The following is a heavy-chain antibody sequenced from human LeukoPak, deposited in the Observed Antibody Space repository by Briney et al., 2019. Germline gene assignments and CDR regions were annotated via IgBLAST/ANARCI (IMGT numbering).Heavy chain of an antibody. D-gene: IGHD3-22*01. CDR3: ARLFDYDSSGYYYYFDY. Sequence: KTSETLSLTCTVSGGSISSYYWSWIRQPPGKGLEWIGYIYYSGSTNYNSSLKSRVTISVDTSKNQFSLKLSSVTAADTAVYYCARLFDYDSSGYYYYFDYWGQGTLVTVSS. CDR2: IYYSGST. J-gene: IGHJ4*02. V-gene: IGHV4-59*08. CDR1: GGSISSYY.